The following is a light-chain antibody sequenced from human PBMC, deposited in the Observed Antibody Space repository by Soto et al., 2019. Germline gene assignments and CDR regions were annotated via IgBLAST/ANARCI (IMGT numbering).Light chain of an antibody. CDR3: QQYGSYLCT. V-gene: IGKV3-20*01. CDR1: QSVSSSY. J-gene: IGKJ3*01. CDR2: GAS. Sequence: EIVLTQSPGTLSLSPGERATLSCRASQSVSSSYLAWYQQKPGQAPSLLIYGASSRATGIPDRFSGSGSGTDFTLTISRLEPEDFAVYYWQQYGSYLCTFGPGTKVDI.